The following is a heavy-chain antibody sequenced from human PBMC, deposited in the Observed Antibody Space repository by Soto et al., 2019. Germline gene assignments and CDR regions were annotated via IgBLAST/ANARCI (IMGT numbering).Heavy chain of an antibody. D-gene: IGHD3-10*01. V-gene: IGHV1-18*01. CDR3: ATQSYITMVRGSYGMDV. J-gene: IGHJ6*02. CDR1: GYTFTSYG. Sequence: GASVKVSCKASGYTFTSYGISWVRQAPGQGLEWMGWISAYNGSTIYAQKFRGRVTMTEDTSTDTAYMELSSLRSEDTAVYYCATQSYITMVRGSYGMDVWGQGTTVTVS. CDR2: ISAYNGST.